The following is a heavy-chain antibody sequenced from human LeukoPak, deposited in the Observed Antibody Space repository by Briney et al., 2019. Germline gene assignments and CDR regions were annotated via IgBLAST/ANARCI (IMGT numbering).Heavy chain of an antibody. CDR3: ARIGIVVVTPYFEY. D-gene: IGHD2-21*02. V-gene: IGHV4-59*01. CDR1: GGSISSYY. J-gene: IGHJ4*02. CDR2: IYNSGNT. Sequence: SETLSLTCTVSGGSISSYYWSWIRQPPGKGLEWIGYIYNSGNTNYNPSLKSRVTISLDTSKNQFSLRLSSVTAADTAVYYCARIGIVVVTPYFEYWGQGTLVTVSS.